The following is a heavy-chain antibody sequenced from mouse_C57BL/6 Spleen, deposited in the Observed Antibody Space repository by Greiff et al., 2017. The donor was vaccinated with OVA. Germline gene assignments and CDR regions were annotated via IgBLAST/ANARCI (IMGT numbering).Heavy chain of an antibody. CDR1: GFSFNTYA. D-gene: IGHD3-2*02. J-gene: IGHJ3*01. V-gene: IGHV10-1*01. CDR3: VIDSPGYGAWFAY. Sequence: EVQLVESGGGLVQPKGSLKLSCAASGFSFNTYAMNWVRQAPGKGLEWVARIRSKSNNYATYYADSVKDRFTISRDDSESMLYLQMNNLKTEDTAMYYCVIDSPGYGAWFAYWGQGTLVTVSA. CDR2: IRSKSNNYAT.